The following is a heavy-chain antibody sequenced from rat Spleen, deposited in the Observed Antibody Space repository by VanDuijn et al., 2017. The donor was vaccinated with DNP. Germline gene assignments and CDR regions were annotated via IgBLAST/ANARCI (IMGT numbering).Heavy chain of an antibody. Sequence: EVQLVESGGGLVQPGRSLKLSCAASGFTFSDYYMAWVRQAPKKGLEWVASISYEGSSTYYGDSVKGRFTISRDNAKSTLYLQMNSLRSEDTATYYCTRVHTYYGYARIIRGTYFDYWGQGVMVTVSS. CDR2: ISYEGSST. D-gene: IGHD4-3*01. CDR3: TRVHTYYGYARIIRGTYFDY. V-gene: IGHV5-22*01. CDR1: GFTFSDYY. J-gene: IGHJ2*01.